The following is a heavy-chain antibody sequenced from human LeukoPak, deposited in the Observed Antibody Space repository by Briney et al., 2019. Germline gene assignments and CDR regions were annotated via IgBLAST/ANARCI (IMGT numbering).Heavy chain of an antibody. CDR2: IRYDENNK. J-gene: IGHJ4*02. CDR1: GFTFSSYG. CDR3: AKPSGSGGIDYFDY. V-gene: IGHV3-30*02. D-gene: IGHD3-10*01. Sequence: GGSLRLSCVTSGFTFSSYGMHWVRQAPGKGLEWVAFIRYDENNKYYADSVRGRFTISRDNSKNTLFLQMNSLRIEDTAMYYCAKPSGSGGIDYFDYWGRGILVTVSA.